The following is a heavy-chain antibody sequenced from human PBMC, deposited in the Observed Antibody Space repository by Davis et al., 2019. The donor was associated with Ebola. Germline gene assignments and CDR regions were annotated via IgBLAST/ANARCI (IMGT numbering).Heavy chain of an antibody. CDR2: ISSSSNYI. D-gene: IGHD3-16*02. V-gene: IGHV3-21*03. CDR3: STDPGIMIAFGGVIKYYGMDV. Sequence: GGSLRLSCAASGFTFSSNSMNWVRQAPGKGLEWVSFISSSSNYIYYADSVKGRFTVSRDNAKNSLYLQMNSLKTEDTAVYYCSTDPGIMIAFGGVIKYYGMDVWGQGTTVTVSS. J-gene: IGHJ6*02. CDR1: GFTFSSNS.